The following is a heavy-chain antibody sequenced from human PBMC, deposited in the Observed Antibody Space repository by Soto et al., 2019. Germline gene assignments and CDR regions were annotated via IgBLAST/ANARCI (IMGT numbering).Heavy chain of an antibody. V-gene: IGHV3-64D*06. D-gene: IGHD6-19*01. J-gene: IGHJ4*02. CDR2: ISSNGGNT. CDR3: VKEGYMRSDWYGQFDC. Sequence: GGSLRLSCSASGFAFNTFAMHWVRQAPGKGLEFVSAISSNGGNTYYADSVKGRFAISRDNSKNTLYLQMYSLRPEDTALYYCVKEGYMRSDWYGQFDCWGQGTLVTVSS. CDR1: GFAFNTFA.